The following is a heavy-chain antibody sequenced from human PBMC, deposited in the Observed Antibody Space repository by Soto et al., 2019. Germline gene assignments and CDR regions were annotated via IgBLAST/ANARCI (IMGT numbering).Heavy chain of an antibody. V-gene: IGHV4-31*03. J-gene: IGHJ6*02. CDR1: GGSISSGGYY. CDR2: IYYSGST. D-gene: IGHD2-15*01. CDR3: ARDLVAASIPSYYYYYGMDV. Sequence: PSETLSLTCTVSGGSISSGGYYWSWIRQHPGKGLEWIGYIYYSGSTYYNPSLKSRVTISVDTSKNQFSLKLSSVTAADTAVYYCARDLVAASIPSYYYYYGMDVWGQGTTVT.